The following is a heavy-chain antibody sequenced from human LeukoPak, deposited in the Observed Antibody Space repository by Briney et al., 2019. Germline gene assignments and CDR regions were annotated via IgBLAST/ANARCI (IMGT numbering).Heavy chain of an antibody. CDR2: ISGSGGST. V-gene: IGHV3-23*01. CDR1: GFTFSSYA. J-gene: IGHJ4*02. D-gene: IGHD3-10*01. CDR3: AKDSLRVRGVIMGS. Sequence: PGGSLRLSCAASGFTFSSYAMSWVRQAPGKGLEWVSAISGSGGSTYYADSVKGRFTISRDNSKNTLYLQMNSLRAEDTAVYYCAKDSLRVRGVIMGSWGQGTLVTVSS.